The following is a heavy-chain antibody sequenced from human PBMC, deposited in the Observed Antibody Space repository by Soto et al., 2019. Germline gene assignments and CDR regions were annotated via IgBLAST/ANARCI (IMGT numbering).Heavy chain of an antibody. CDR1: GYTFTNYG. Sequence: QVQLVQSGAEVKKPGASVKVSCKASGYTFTNYGISWVRQAPGQGLEWMGWISGYNGNTKYAQKLQGRGTMTTDTSTSTAYMELRSLRSDDTAVYYCARGVGSGSYYNQYNWFDPWGEGTLVTVSS. CDR3: ARGVGSGSYYNQYNWFDP. CDR2: ISGYNGNT. D-gene: IGHD3-10*01. J-gene: IGHJ5*02. V-gene: IGHV1-18*01.